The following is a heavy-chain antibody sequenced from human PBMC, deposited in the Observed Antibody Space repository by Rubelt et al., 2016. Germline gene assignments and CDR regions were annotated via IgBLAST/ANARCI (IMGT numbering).Heavy chain of an antibody. CDR2: IIPIFGTA. CDR3: ARVRAAALDPNDAFDI. J-gene: IGHJ3*02. Sequence: GGIIPIFGTANYAQKFQGRVTITADESTSTAYMELSSLRSEDTAVYYCARVRAAALDPNDAFDIWGQGTMVTVSS. V-gene: IGHV1-69*01. D-gene: IGHD6-13*01.